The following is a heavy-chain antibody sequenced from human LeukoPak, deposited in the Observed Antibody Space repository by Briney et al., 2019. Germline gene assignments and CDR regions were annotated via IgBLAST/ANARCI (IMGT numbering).Heavy chain of an antibody. Sequence: SETLSLTCAVYGGSFSGYYWSWIRQPPGKGLEWIGEINHSGSTNYNPSLKSRVTISVDTSKNQFSLKLSSVTAADTAVYYCATVKTYYYGSGTGWFEPWGQGTLVTVSS. CDR2: INHSGST. V-gene: IGHV4-34*01. J-gene: IGHJ5*02. D-gene: IGHD3-10*01. CDR3: ATVKTYYYGSGTGWFEP. CDR1: GGSFSGYY.